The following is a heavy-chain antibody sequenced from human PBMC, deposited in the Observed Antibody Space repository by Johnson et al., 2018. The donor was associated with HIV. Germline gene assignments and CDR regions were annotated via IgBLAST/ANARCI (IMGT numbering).Heavy chain of an antibody. V-gene: IGHV3-33*01. CDR1: GFTFSNYG. D-gene: IGHD3-3*01. J-gene: IGHJ3*02. Sequence: QVQLVESGAGAAQPGRSLRLSCTESGFTFSNYGMHWVRQAPGKGLAWVAVVWYDGSNNYYADSVKGRSTISRDNSKNTRYLKMNSVRAEDADMYYCARDFANKFWSGYSHFDIWGQGTMVTVSS. CDR3: ARDFANKFWSGYSHFDI. CDR2: VWYDGSNN.